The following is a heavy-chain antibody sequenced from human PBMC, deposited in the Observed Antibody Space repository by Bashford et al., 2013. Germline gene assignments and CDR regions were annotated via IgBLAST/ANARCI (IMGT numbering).Heavy chain of an antibody. J-gene: IGHJ6*02. Sequence: ASVKVSCQSSGYTFKSYGVSWVRQAPGQGLQWLGWVIASNGHTNYAQNLQDRVTMTTDTSTGTAYMEMTSLRSDDTAVYYCAREGYDILTGYYSGYYGMDVWGQGDHGHRLL. D-gene: IGHD3-9*01. CDR2: VIASNGHT. CDR1: GYTFKSYG. CDR3: AREGYDILTGYYSGYYGMDV. V-gene: IGHV1-18*01.